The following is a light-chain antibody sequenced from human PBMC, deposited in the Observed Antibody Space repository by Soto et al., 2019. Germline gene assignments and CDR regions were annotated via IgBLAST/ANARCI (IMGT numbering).Light chain of an antibody. Sequence: QSALTQPASVSASPGQSITISCTGTSSDVGGYKFVSWYQHHPGKAPKLMIYEVNNRPSGVSNRFSGSKSGNTASLTISGLQPEDEADYYCSSYTSGSSHYVFGTGTKVTVL. CDR1: SSDVGGYKF. CDR3: SSYTSGSSHYV. J-gene: IGLJ1*01. CDR2: EVN. V-gene: IGLV2-14*01.